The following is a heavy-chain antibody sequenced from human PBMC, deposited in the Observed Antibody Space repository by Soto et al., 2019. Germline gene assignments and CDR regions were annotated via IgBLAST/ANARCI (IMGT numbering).Heavy chain of an antibody. Sequence: ASVKVSCKASGYTFTSYDINWVRQATGQGLEWMGWMNPNSGNTGYAQKFQGRVTMTRNTSISTAYMELSSLRSEDTAVYYGARDRRWLQAGGMDVWGQGTTVTVSS. CDR2: MNPNSGNT. CDR3: ARDRRWLQAGGMDV. D-gene: IGHD5-12*01. J-gene: IGHJ6*02. CDR1: GYTFTSYD. V-gene: IGHV1-8*01.